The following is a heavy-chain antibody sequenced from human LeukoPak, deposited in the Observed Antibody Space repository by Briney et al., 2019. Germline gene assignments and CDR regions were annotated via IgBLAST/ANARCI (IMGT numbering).Heavy chain of an antibody. CDR2: ISRSSSYI. J-gene: IGHJ4*02. CDR1: GFTFSSYS. V-gene: IGHV3-21*01. CDR3: ARDPSSSWANLDY. Sequence: GGSLRLSCAASGFTFSSYSMNWARKAPGKGLERVSSISRSSSYIFSADSAKGQFTISRDNAYNSLYLQMNSLRAEDTAVYYCARDPSSSWANLDYWGQGTLVTVSS. D-gene: IGHD6-13*01.